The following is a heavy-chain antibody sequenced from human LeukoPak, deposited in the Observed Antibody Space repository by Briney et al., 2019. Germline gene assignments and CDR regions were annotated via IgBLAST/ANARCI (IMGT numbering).Heavy chain of an antibody. V-gene: IGHV4-34*01. CDR1: GGSFSGYY. J-gene: IGHJ4*02. CDR2: INHSGST. Sequence: PSETLSLTCAVYGGSFSGYYWSWIRQPPGKGLEWIGEINHSGSTNYNPSLKSRVTISVDTSKNQFSLKLSSVTAADTAVYYCARDGPGGPDYWGQGTLVTVSS. D-gene: IGHD5-24*01. CDR3: ARDGPGGPDY.